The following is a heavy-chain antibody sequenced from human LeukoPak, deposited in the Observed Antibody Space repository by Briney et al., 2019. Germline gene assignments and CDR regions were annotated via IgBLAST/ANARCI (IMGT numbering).Heavy chain of an antibody. CDR2: ITGSGGNT. CDR3: AKWGDYDVLTGYYISDY. CDR1: GFTFSNYA. D-gene: IGHD3-9*01. J-gene: IGHJ4*02. Sequence: GGSLRLSCAASGFTFSNYAMSWVRQAPGKGLEWVSAITGSGGNTYYADSVKGRFTISRDNSKNTVFLQMNSLRAEDTAVYYCAKWGDYDVLTGYYISDYWGQGTLVTVSS. V-gene: IGHV3-23*01.